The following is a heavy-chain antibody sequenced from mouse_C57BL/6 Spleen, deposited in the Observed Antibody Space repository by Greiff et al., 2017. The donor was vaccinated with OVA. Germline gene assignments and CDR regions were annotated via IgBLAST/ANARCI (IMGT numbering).Heavy chain of an antibody. CDR3: AREGQANLYAMDY. J-gene: IGHJ4*01. Sequence: QVQLQQSGAELVRPGTSVKVSCKASGYAFTNYLIEWVKQRPGQGLEWIGVINPGSGGTNYNEKFKGKATLTADKSSSTAYMQLSSLTSEDSAVDFCAREGQANLYAMDYWGQGTSVTVSS. D-gene: IGHD3-2*02. CDR2: INPGSGGT. CDR1: GYAFTNYL. V-gene: IGHV1-54*01.